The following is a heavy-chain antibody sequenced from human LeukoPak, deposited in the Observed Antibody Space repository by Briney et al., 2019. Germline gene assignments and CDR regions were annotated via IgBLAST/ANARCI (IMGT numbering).Heavy chain of an antibody. CDR3: AREGSGWYGNFDY. J-gene: IGHJ4*02. Sequence: ASVMASCKASGYTFTVYYIHWVRQAPGQGLEWMGWINPNSGDTNYAQKFQGRVTVTRDTSISTAFMELNRLTSDDTAVYYCAREGSGWYGNFDYWGQGTLVTVSS. D-gene: IGHD6-19*01. CDR1: GYTFTVYY. V-gene: IGHV1-2*02. CDR2: INPNSGDT.